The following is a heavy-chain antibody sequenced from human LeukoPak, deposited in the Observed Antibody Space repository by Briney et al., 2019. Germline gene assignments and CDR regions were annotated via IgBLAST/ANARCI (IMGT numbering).Heavy chain of an antibody. Sequence: GRSLRLSCAASGFTFSSYAMHWVRQAPGKGLEWVAVISYNGSNKYYADSVKGRFTNSRDNSKNTLYLQMNSLRAEDTAVYYCARGPPHDSSGYYLGAIDYWGQGTLVTVSS. CDR1: GFTFSSYA. V-gene: IGHV3-30*04. D-gene: IGHD3-22*01. CDR2: ISYNGSNK. CDR3: ARGPPHDSSGYYLGAIDY. J-gene: IGHJ4*02.